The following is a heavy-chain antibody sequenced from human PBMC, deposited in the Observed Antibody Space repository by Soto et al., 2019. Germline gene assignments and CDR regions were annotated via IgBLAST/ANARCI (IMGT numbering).Heavy chain of an antibody. Sequence: ASVKVSCKASGYTFTSYGIIGVRQATGQGLDWMGWISAYNGNTNYAQKLQGRVTMTTDTSTSTVYMELRSLRSDDTAVYYCARDIRFLEWLPQAHYGMDVWGQGTTVTVSS. CDR2: ISAYNGNT. D-gene: IGHD3-3*01. V-gene: IGHV1-18*01. CDR3: ARDIRFLEWLPQAHYGMDV. J-gene: IGHJ6*02. CDR1: GYTFTSYG.